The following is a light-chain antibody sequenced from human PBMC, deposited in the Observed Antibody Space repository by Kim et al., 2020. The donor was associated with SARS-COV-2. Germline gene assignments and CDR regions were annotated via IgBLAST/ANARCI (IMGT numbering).Light chain of an antibody. CDR2: GAS. CDR3: QQYHNMQT. V-gene: IGKV3-15*01. J-gene: IGKJ2*01. Sequence: SVAPGERATLSCRASQSISSNLAWYQQKPGQAPRLLIYGASTRATDIPVRFSGSGSGTEFTLTISSLQSEDFVVYYCQQYHNMQTFGQGTKVDIK. CDR1: QSISSN.